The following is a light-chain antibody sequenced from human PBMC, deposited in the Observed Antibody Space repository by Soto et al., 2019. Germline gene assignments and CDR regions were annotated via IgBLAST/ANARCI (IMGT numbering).Light chain of an antibody. CDR2: GAS. CDR3: QQYHNWPPIT. Sequence: EIVMTQSPATLSVSPGERATLSCRASQSVSSKLAWYQQKPGQAPRLLIYGASTRATGIPARFSGSGSGTEFTLTISSLQSEDLAVYYCQQYHNWPPITFGQGTRLEN. J-gene: IGKJ5*01. V-gene: IGKV3-15*01. CDR1: QSVSSK.